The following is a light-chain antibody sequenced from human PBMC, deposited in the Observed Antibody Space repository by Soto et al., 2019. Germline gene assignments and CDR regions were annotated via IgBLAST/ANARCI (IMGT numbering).Light chain of an antibody. J-gene: IGKJ4*01. CDR3: QQYYTNALT. V-gene: IGKV4-1*01. CDR2: WAS. CDR1: QSVLYSSNNKNY. Sequence: DIVMTQSPDSLAVSLGERATINCKSSQSVLYSSNNKNYLAWYQQKPGQPPKLLIYWASTRESGVPDRFSGSGSGTDFTLTISSLQAEGVAVYYCQQYYTNALTFGGGTKVVVK.